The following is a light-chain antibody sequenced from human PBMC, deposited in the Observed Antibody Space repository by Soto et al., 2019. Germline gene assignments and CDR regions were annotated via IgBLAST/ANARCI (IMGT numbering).Light chain of an antibody. CDR3: CSYADSDTYV. CDR2: EGS. V-gene: IGLV2-23*01. CDR1: SSDVGSYNL. J-gene: IGLJ1*01. Sequence: QSALAQPASVSGPPGQSITISCTGTSSDVGSYNLVSWYQHHPGKAPKLMIYEGSKRPSGVSDRFSGSKSGNTASLTISGLQAEDEADYYCCSYADSDTYVFGTGTKV.